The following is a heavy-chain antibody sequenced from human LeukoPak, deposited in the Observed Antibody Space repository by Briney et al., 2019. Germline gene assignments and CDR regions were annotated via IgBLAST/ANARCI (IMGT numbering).Heavy chain of an antibody. J-gene: IGHJ3*02. CDR3: AKGRGLRFFDWLLKKDAFDI. CDR1: GFTVSINY. D-gene: IGHD3-3*01. V-gene: IGHV3-9*01. Sequence: PGGSLRLSCAASGFTVSINYMSWVRQAPGKGLEWVSSISWHSNNIGYVDAVKGRFKISRDNAKNSLSMQMNSLRTEDTALYYCAKGRGLRFFDWLLKKDAFDIWGQGTMVTVSS. CDR2: ISWHSNNI.